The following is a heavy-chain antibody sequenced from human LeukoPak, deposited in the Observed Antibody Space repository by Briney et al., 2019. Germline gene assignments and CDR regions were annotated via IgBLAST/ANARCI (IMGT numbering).Heavy chain of an antibody. CDR2: IYYSGST. CDR3: ARLLGRSLVDP. V-gene: IGHV4-30-4*08. Sequence: SETLSLTCTVSGGSISSGDYYWSWIRQPPGKGLEWIGYIYYSGSTYYNPSLKSRVTISVDTSKNQFSLKLSSVTAADTAVYYCARLLGRSLVDPWGQGTLVTVSS. D-gene: IGHD1-26*01. J-gene: IGHJ5*02. CDR1: GGSISSGDYY.